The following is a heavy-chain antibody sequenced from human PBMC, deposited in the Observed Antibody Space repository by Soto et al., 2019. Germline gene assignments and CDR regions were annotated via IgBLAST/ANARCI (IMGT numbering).Heavy chain of an antibody. V-gene: IGHV3-15*07. J-gene: IGHJ6*02. CDR2: IKSKTDGGTT. D-gene: IGHD4-17*01. CDR1: GFTFSNAW. Sequence: EVQLVESGGGLVKPGGSLRLSCAASGFTFSNAWMNWVRQAPGKGLEWVGRIKSKTDGGTTDYAAPVKGRFTISRDDSKNTLYLQMNSLKTEDTAVYYCTIPLRLRDWGGGGYDYYGMDVWGQGTTVTVSS. CDR3: TIPLRLRDWGGGGYDYYGMDV.